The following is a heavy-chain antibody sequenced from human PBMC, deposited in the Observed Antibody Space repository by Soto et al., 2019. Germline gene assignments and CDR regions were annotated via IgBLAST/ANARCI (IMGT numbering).Heavy chain of an antibody. D-gene: IGHD3-3*01. CDR1: GYTFTSYG. Sequence: ASVKVSCKASGYTFTSYGISWVRQAPGQGLEWMGWISAYNGNTNYAQKLQGRVTMTTDTSTSTAYMELRSLRSDDTAVYYCARDVHDFWSGYPYYFDYWGQGTLVTVSS. J-gene: IGHJ4*02. CDR2: ISAYNGNT. CDR3: ARDVHDFWSGYPYYFDY. V-gene: IGHV1-18*01.